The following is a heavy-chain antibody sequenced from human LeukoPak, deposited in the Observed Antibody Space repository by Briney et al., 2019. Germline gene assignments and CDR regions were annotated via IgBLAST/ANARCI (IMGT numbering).Heavy chain of an antibody. CDR1: GFTFDDYA. D-gene: IGHD3-10*01. Sequence: GRSLRLSCAASGFTFDDYAMHWVRQAPGKGLEWVSGISWNSGSIGYADSVKGRFTISRDNAKNSLYLQMNSLRAEDTALYYCAKDSSRGRYVYWGQGTLVTVSS. CDR2: ISWNSGSI. J-gene: IGHJ4*02. CDR3: AKDSSRGRYVY. V-gene: IGHV3-9*01.